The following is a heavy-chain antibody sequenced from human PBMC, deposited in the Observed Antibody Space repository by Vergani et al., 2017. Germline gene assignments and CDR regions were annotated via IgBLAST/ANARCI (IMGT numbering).Heavy chain of an antibody. D-gene: IGHD3-16*02. CDR3: AGEVFCGNTRGTYRPANYYGMGV. Sequence: QSQLVQSGDEVKKPGASVKVSCKPSGYSFINYGISWVRQAPGQGLEWLGWVSPYNGNTKYGKQIQGRVTMTTDTSKRTAYMQLRSLTVDDTAVYYCAGEVFCGNTRGTYRPANYYGMGVWGQGTKVTVAS. CDR2: VSPYNGNT. J-gene: IGHJ6*02. V-gene: IGHV1-18*01. CDR1: GYSFINYG.